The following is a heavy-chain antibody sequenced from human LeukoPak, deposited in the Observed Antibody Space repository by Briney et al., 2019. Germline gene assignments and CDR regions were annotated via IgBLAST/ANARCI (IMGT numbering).Heavy chain of an antibody. CDR2: INPNSGGT. V-gene: IGHV1-2*02. Sequence: ASVKVSCKASGYTFTSYDINWVRQATGQGLEWMGWINPNSGGTNYAQKFQGRVTMTRDTSISTAYMELSRLRSDDTAVYYCARDYYDSSGSPDYWGQGTLVTVSS. J-gene: IGHJ4*02. CDR1: GYTFTSYD. CDR3: ARDYYDSSGSPDY. D-gene: IGHD3-22*01.